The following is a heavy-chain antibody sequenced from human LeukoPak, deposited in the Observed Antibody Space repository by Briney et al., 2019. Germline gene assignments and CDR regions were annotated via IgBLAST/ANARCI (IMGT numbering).Heavy chain of an antibody. Sequence: GGSLRLSCAASGFTFSSYGMHWVRQAPGKGLEWVAVISYDGSNKYYADSVKGRLTISRDNSKNTLYLQMNSLRAEDTAVYFCARDGEMATITSWFDPWGQGTLVTVSS. D-gene: IGHD5-24*01. J-gene: IGHJ5*02. CDR3: ARDGEMATITSWFDP. CDR2: ISYDGSNK. V-gene: IGHV3-30*03. CDR1: GFTFSSYG.